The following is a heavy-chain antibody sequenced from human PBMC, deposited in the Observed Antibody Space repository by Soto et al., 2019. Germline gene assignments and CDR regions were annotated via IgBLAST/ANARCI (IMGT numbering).Heavy chain of an antibody. CDR2: ISWDGGTT. Sequence: PGGSLRVSCAASGFPFDAFAMHWVRQAPGKGLEWVSLISWDGGTTFYADSVKGRFTVSRDNSNKSLFLQMNNLRVEDTALYYCARDAPRYCSSSSCSTGFDPWGQGTLVTVSS. V-gene: IGHV3-43D*04. D-gene: IGHD6-13*01. CDR1: GFPFDAFA. J-gene: IGHJ5*02. CDR3: ARDAPRYCSSSSCSTGFDP.